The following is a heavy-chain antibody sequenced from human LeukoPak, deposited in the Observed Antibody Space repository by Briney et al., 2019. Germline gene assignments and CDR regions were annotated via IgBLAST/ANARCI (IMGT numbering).Heavy chain of an antibody. D-gene: IGHD3-9*01. CDR2: ISSSSSYI. Sequence: PGGSLRLSCAASGFTFSSYSMNWVRQAPGKGLEWVSSISSSSSYIYYADSVKGRFTISRDNAKNSLYLQMNSLRAEDTAVYYCARDERGYDILTGRRAQHDYWGQGTLVTVSS. J-gene: IGHJ4*02. CDR3: ARDERGYDILTGRRAQHDY. V-gene: IGHV3-21*01. CDR1: GFTFSSYS.